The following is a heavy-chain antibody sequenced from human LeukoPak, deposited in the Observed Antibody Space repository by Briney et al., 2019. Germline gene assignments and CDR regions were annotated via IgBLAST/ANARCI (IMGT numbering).Heavy chain of an antibody. CDR1: GFTFSDYW. D-gene: IGHD3-10*01. J-gene: IGHJ4*02. Sequence: PGGSLRLSCAASGFTFSDYWMTWVRQAPGKGLEWVANINKDGSEKYCVDSVKGRFSISRDNAKNSLYLQMNSLRADDTAVYYCATQRYGDFDNWGQGTLVTVSS. CDR3: ATQRYGDFDN. V-gene: IGHV3-7*01. CDR2: INKDGSEK.